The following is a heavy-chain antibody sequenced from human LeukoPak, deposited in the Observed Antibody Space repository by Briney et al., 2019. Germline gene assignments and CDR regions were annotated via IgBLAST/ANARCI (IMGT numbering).Heavy chain of an antibody. Sequence: ASVKVSCKASGYPFTSYGISWVRQAPGQGLEWMGCISDYNGNTNYAQKLQGRVTITTDTSTSTAYMELRSLRSDDTVVYYCARDMEQWRPYYFDFWGKETLVTVAS. CDR3: ARDMEQWRPYYFDF. J-gene: IGHJ4*02. D-gene: IGHD6-19*01. CDR2: ISDYNGNT. CDR1: GYPFTSYG. V-gene: IGHV1-18*01.